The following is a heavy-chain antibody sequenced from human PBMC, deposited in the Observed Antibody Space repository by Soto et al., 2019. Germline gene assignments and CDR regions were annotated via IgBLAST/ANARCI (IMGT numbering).Heavy chain of an antibody. D-gene: IGHD1-1*01. Sequence: QVQLLESGGGVVQPGRSLRLSCAASGFTFSSFGLHWVRQAPGKGLEWVAVISYDGIDESYADSMKGRFTISRDNCKNTLYLQMNSLRTEDTAAYYCVRDRNEMATVTLGYWGQGTLVTVSS. CDR3: VRDRNEMATVTLGY. J-gene: IGHJ4*02. CDR2: ISYDGIDE. V-gene: IGHV3-30*03. CDR1: GFTFSSFG.